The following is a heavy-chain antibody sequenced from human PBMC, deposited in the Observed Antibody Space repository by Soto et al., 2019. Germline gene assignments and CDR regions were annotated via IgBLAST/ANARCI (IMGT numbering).Heavy chain of an antibody. Sequence: GGSLRLSCAASGFTFSSYAMSWVRQAPGKGLEWVSAISGSGGSTYYADSVKGRFTISRDNSKNTLYLQMNSPRAEDTAVYYCAKDAARPSRWSYYDSSGFTLVYFDYWGQGTLVTVSS. CDR3: AKDAARPSRWSYYDSSGFTLVYFDY. J-gene: IGHJ4*02. D-gene: IGHD3-22*01. V-gene: IGHV3-23*01. CDR2: ISGSGGST. CDR1: GFTFSSYA.